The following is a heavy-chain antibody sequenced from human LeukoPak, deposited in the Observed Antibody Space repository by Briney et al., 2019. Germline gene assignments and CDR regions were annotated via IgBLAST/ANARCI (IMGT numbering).Heavy chain of an antibody. CDR2: ISGSGGST. CDR3: AKYHGFSPPLSLDY. Sequence: PGGSLRLSCAASGFTFSSYCMSWVRQAPGKGLEWVSAISGSGGSTYYTDSVKGRFTISRDNSKNTLYLQMNSLRAEDTAVYYCAKYHGFSPPLSLDYWGQGTLVTVSS. V-gene: IGHV3-23*01. J-gene: IGHJ4*02. CDR1: GFTFSSYC.